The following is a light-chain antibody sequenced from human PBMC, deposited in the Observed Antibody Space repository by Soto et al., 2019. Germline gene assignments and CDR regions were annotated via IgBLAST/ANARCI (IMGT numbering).Light chain of an antibody. Sequence: DIQMTQSPTSLSAPVGDSVTITCRASQNIKKFLNWYQQKPGTAPKLLIYTASSVQAGFPSRFSGSGSGTDFILTISNLQPEDFATYSCQQALSAQLTLGGGTKVDIK. V-gene: IGKV1-39*01. J-gene: IGKJ4*01. CDR3: QQALSAQLT. CDR2: TAS. CDR1: QNIKKF.